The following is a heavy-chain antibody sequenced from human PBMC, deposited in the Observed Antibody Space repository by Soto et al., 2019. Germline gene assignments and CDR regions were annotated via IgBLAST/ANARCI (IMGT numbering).Heavy chain of an antibody. D-gene: IGHD5-12*01. V-gene: IGHV1-69*06. CDR1: GYTFTSYD. Sequence: GASVKVSCKASGYTFTSYDINWVRQAPGQGLEWMGGIIPIFGTANYAQKFQGRVTITADKSTSTAYMELSSLRSEDTAVYYCHLRRSSFVAGNSYYYYGMDVWGQGTTVTVSS. J-gene: IGHJ6*02. CDR3: HLRRSSFVAGNSYYYYGMDV. CDR2: IIPIFGTA.